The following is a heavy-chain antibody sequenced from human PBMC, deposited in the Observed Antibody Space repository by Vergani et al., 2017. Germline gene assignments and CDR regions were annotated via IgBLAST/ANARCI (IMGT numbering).Heavy chain of an antibody. J-gene: IGHJ6*02. CDR1: GFTFSSYS. V-gene: IGHV3-23*01. Sequence: EVQLLESGGGLVQPGGSLRLSCAASGFTFSSYSMSWVRQAPGKGLECVSAISGSGGSTYYADSVKGRFTISRDNSKNTLYLQMNSLRAEDTAVYYCAKVGTVAFYYYYGMDVWGQGTTVTVSS. CDR3: AKVGTVAFYYYYGMDV. D-gene: IGHD4-23*01. CDR2: ISGSGGST.